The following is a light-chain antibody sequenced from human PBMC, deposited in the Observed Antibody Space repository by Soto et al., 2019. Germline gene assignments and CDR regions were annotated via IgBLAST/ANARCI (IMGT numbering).Light chain of an antibody. CDR3: QQYNNWPRT. Sequence: EIVMTQSPVTLSVSPGERATLSCRASQSVNINLAWYQQKPGQAPRLLIYAASTRATGIPARFSGSGSGTEFTLTISSLQSEDFAVYYCQQYNNWPRTFGQGTKVDI. CDR2: AAS. J-gene: IGKJ1*01. CDR1: QSVNIN. V-gene: IGKV3-15*01.